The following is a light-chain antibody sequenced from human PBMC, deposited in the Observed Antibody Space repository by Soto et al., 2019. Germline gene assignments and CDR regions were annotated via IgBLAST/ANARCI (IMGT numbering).Light chain of an antibody. V-gene: IGLV2-14*02. J-gene: IGLJ1*01. CDR3: ASYAASNV. CDR2: EVS. Sequence: QSALTQPASVSGSPGQSITISCTGTSSDVGSYNLVSWYQHHPGKAPKLMIYEVSNRPSGVSNRFSGSKSGNTASLTVSGLQAEDEADYYCASYAASNVFGTGTKVTVL. CDR1: SSDVGSYNL.